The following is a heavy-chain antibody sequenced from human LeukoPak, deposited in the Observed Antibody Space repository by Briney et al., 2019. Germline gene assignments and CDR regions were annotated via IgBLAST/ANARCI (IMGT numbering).Heavy chain of an antibody. CDR3: ARLREIPVFGVVTKSTSYFDY. V-gene: IGHV3-7*01. Sequence: HTGGSLRLSCAASGFTFTNYWMSWVRQAPGKGLELVANIKQDRSEKYYVDSVKGRFTISRDSAKNSLYLQMNSLRAEDTAVYYCARLREIPVFGVVTKSTSYFDYWGQGTLVTVSS. CDR2: IKQDRSEK. J-gene: IGHJ4*02. D-gene: IGHD3-3*01. CDR1: GFTFTNYW.